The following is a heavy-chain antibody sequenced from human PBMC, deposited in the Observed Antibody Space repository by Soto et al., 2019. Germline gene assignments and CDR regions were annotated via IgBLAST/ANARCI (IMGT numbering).Heavy chain of an antibody. Sequence: ASVKVSCKACGYTFTSYGISWVRQAPGQGLEWMGWINPSGGSTSYAQKFQGRVTMTRDTSTSTVYMELSSLRSEDTAVYYCARKVATGALIDYWGQGTLVTVSS. J-gene: IGHJ4*02. CDR2: INPSGGST. D-gene: IGHD1-26*01. CDR1: GYTFTSYG. CDR3: ARKVATGALIDY. V-gene: IGHV1-46*01.